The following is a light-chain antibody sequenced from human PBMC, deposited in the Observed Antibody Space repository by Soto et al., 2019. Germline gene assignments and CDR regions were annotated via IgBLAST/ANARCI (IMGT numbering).Light chain of an antibody. J-gene: IGKJ2*01. V-gene: IGKV3-20*01. Sequence: DIVLTQSPGTLSLSPGERATLSCRASQSLSNDYLAWYQQKSGQSPRLLIYGASKRATGIPDRFSGGGSGSLFTLPITRLEPGDFAVYYCQQYDSFPQTFGQGTQVELK. CDR1: QSLSNDY. CDR3: QQYDSFPQT. CDR2: GAS.